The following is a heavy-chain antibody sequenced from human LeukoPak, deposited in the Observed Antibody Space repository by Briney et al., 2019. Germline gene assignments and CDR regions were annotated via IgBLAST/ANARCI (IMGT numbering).Heavy chain of an antibody. CDR3: AKDGMVNYYCYMDV. CDR1: GFTFSSYG. V-gene: IGHV3-23*01. Sequence: GGSLRLSCAASGFTFSSYGMSWVRQAPGKGLEWVSAISGSGGSTYYADSVKGQFTISRDNSKNTLYLQMNSLRAEDTAVYYCAKDGMVNYYCYMDVWGKGTTVTISS. J-gene: IGHJ6*03. CDR2: ISGSGGST. D-gene: IGHD5-18*01.